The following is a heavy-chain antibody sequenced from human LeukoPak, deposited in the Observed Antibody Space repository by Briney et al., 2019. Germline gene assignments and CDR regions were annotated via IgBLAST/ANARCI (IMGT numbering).Heavy chain of an antibody. CDR1: GYTFTGYY. Sequence: GASVKVSCKASGYTFTGYYMYWVRQAPGQGLEWMGWINPNSGGTNYAQKFQGWVTMTRDTSISTAYMELSRLRSDDTAVYYCARGGYYYGSGSYSDYWGQGTLVTVSS. V-gene: IGHV1-2*04. CDR2: INPNSGGT. J-gene: IGHJ4*02. D-gene: IGHD3-10*01. CDR3: ARGGYYYGSGSYSDY.